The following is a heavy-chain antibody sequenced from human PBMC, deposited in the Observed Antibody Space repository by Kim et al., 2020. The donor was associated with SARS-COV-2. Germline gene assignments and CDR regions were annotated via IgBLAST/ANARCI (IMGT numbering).Heavy chain of an antibody. Sequence: SETLSLTCTVSGGSISSYYWSWIRQPPGKGLEWIGYIYYSGSTNYNPSLKSRVTISVDTSKNQFSLKLSSVTAADTAVYYCAREGSSWYRHYFDYWGQGTLVTASS. CDR2: IYYSGST. D-gene: IGHD6-13*01. CDR3: AREGSSWYRHYFDY. CDR1: GGSISSYY. V-gene: IGHV4-59*01. J-gene: IGHJ4*02.